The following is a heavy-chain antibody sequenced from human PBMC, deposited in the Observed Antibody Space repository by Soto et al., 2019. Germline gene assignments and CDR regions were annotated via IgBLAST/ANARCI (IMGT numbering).Heavy chain of an antibody. V-gene: IGHV6-1*01. CDR3: AGELDIHHGLGY. Sequence: LSLTCAISWGSVSSNTATWNWVRQSPSRGLEWLGRTYYRSNWNFDYALSVKSRITINPDTSKNQFSLQLNSLTPEDTAVYYCAGELDIHHGLGYWGPGTSVTVSS. J-gene: IGHJ4*02. CDR2: TYYRSNWNF. D-gene: IGHD6-19*01. CDR1: WGSVSSNTAT.